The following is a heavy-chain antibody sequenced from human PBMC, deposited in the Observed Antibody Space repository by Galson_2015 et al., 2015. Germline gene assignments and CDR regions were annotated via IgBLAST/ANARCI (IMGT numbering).Heavy chain of an antibody. Sequence: SLRLSCAASGFTFSTYGMHWVRQAPGKGLEWVALIYYDGSNKYYADSVKGRFTISRDNTKNTLYLQMNSLRAEDTAVYYCARDAYGGYSNEPPFDYWGQGTLVIVSS. D-gene: IGHD1-26*01. CDR1: GFTFSTYG. V-gene: IGHV3-33*01. CDR3: ARDAYGGYSNEPPFDY. CDR2: IYYDGSNK. J-gene: IGHJ4*02.